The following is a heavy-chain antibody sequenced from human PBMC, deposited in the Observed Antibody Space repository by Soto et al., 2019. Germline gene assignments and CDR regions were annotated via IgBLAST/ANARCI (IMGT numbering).Heavy chain of an antibody. D-gene: IGHD2-8*01. J-gene: IGHJ4*02. CDR3: ARGGANGVTFDY. CDR1: VASITSDGSS. V-gene: IGHV4-30-2*01. CDR2: IHHTEYT. Sequence: SETLSLTCAVSVASITSDGSSWSWFRQPPGKGLEWIGYIHHTEYTYYNPSLKSRVTISVDRSKNQFSLNLSSVTAADTAVYYCARGGANGVTFDYWGQGTLVNVS.